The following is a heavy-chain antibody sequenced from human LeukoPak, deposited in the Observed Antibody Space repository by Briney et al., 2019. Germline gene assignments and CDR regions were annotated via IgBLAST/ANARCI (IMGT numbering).Heavy chain of an antibody. Sequence: SETLSLTCTVSGDSISRGHFYWGWIRQPPGKGLEWIGSIHYSGSTYYNPSLKSRVTISIDTSKDQFSLKLSSVTAADTAVYYCARSSIEYFIRDLNWFDPWGQGTLVTVSS. CDR1: GDSISRGHFY. CDR3: ARSSIEYFIRDLNWFDP. D-gene: IGHD2/OR15-2a*01. V-gene: IGHV4-39*07. J-gene: IGHJ5*02. CDR2: IHYSGST.